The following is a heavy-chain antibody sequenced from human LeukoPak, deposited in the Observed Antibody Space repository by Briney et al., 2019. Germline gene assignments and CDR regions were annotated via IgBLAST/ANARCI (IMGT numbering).Heavy chain of an antibody. V-gene: IGHV3-23*01. D-gene: IGHD4-11*01. CDR1: GFTFSSNA. Sequence: GGSLGLSCAASGFTFSSNAMSWVRQAPGRGLEWVSLITDRGDRTHYADSVKGRFTISRDISKNTLFLQMNSLRADDTAVYFCAKERATTTSFDYWGQGTLVTVSS. CDR2: ITDRGDRT. J-gene: IGHJ4*02. CDR3: AKERATTTSFDY.